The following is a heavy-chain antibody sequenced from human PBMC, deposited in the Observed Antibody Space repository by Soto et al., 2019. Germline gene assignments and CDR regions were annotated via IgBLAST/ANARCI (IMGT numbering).Heavy chain of an antibody. CDR2: ISGSGGST. D-gene: IGHD2-2*01. CDR3: AKYSSYCRSPSCYHRYYYYGMDV. Sequence: QAGGSLRLSCAASGFTFRSYAMSWVRQAPGKGLEWVSAISGSGGSTYYADSVKGRFTISRDNSKNTLYLQMNSLRAEDTAVYYCAKYSSYCRSPSCYHRYYYYGMDVWGQGTTVTVSS. V-gene: IGHV3-23*01. J-gene: IGHJ6*02. CDR1: GFTFRSYA.